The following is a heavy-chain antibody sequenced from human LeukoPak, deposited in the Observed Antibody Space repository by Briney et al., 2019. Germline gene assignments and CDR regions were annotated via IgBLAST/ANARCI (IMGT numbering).Heavy chain of an antibody. Sequence: GGSLRLSCAASGFNFSNYAMGWVHQGPGKGLEWVSALSGSGGYTYYADSVKVRFTISRDSSKNTLYLQMNSLRVEDTAVYYCAKGGATVVTRGSDAFHSWGQGTMVTVSS. D-gene: IGHD4-23*01. J-gene: IGHJ3*02. CDR3: AKGGATVVTRGSDAFHS. CDR1: GFNFSNYA. CDR2: LSGSGGYT. V-gene: IGHV3-23*01.